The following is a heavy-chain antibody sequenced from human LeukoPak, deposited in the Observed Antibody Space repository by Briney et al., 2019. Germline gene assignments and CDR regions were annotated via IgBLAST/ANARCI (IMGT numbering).Heavy chain of an antibody. Sequence: SETLSLTCAVSGGSISSSNWWSWVRQPPGKGLEWIGEIYHSGSTNYNPSLKSRVTISVDKPKNQFSLKLSSVTAADTAVYYCARHKGLNHLVPMDYWGQGTLVTVSS. CDR3: ARHKGLNHLVPMDY. D-gene: IGHD6-13*01. J-gene: IGHJ4*02. CDR1: GGSISSSNW. V-gene: IGHV4-4*02. CDR2: IYHSGST.